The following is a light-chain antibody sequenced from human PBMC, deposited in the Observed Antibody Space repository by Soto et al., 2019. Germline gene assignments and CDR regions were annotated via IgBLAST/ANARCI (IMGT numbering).Light chain of an antibody. CDR3: CSYANTNTYV. Sequence: QSALTQPRSVSGSPGQSVTISCTGTSSDVGGYNYVSWYQQHPGKAPKLMIYDVSKRPSGVPDRFSGSKSGNTASLTLSGLQADDEADYYCCSYANTNTYVFGTGTKVTVL. CDR2: DVS. V-gene: IGLV2-11*01. CDR1: SSDVGGYNY. J-gene: IGLJ1*01.